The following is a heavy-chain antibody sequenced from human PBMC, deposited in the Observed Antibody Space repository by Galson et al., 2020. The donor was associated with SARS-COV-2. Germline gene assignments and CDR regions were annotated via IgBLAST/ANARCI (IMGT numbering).Heavy chain of an antibody. CDR2: ISYDGSNE. CDR3: AKDQLTMIVVTDWYFDL. J-gene: IGHJ2*01. CDR1: GFTFSSYG. D-gene: IGHD3-22*01. Sequence: TGGSLRLSCAASGFTFSSYGMHWVRQAPGKGLEWVAVISYDGSNEYYADSVKGRFTISRDNSKNTLYLQMNSLRAEDTAVYYCAKDQLTMIVVTDWYFDLWGRGTLVTVSS. V-gene: IGHV3-30*18.